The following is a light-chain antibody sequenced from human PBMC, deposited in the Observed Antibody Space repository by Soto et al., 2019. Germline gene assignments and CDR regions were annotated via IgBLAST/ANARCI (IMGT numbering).Light chain of an antibody. CDR2: GAS. CDR1: QGISSY. Sequence: DIQLTQSPSFLSASVGDRVTITCRASQGISSYLAWYQQKPGIAPEVLIYGASTLKSGVPSRFSDSGSGTEFTLTISSLQPEDFATYYCLQLNSSPLTFGGGTKVEI. J-gene: IGKJ4*02. V-gene: IGKV1-9*01. CDR3: LQLNSSPLT.